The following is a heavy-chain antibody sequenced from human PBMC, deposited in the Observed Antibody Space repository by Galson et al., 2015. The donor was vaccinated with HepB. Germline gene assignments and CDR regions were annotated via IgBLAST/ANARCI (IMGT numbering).Heavy chain of an antibody. J-gene: IGHJ3*02. CDR2: ISAYNGDT. D-gene: IGHD3-10*01. Sequence: SVKVSCKASGYTFTSYGISWVRQAPGQGLEWMGWISAYNGDTNYAQKVQGRVTMTTDTFTSTAYMELRSLRSDDTAVYYCARDKIYGYGSGSYYQDAFDMWGQGTMVTVSS. CDR1: GYTFTSYG. CDR3: ARDKIYGYGSGSYYQDAFDM. V-gene: IGHV1-18*04.